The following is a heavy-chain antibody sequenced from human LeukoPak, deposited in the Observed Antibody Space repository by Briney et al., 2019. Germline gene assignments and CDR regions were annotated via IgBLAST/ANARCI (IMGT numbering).Heavy chain of an antibody. J-gene: IGHJ5*02. CDR3: TRVPYYDILTGYSHGWFDP. CDR1: VGTFSSYA. D-gene: IGHD3-9*01. Sequence: GASLKVACKASVGTFSSYAISRVRQAPGRGLEWMGGIIPIFGTANYAQKFQGRVTITADESTSTAYMELSSLRSEDTAVYYCTRVPYYDILTGYSHGWFDPWGQGTLVTVSS. V-gene: IGHV1-69*13. CDR2: IIPIFGTA.